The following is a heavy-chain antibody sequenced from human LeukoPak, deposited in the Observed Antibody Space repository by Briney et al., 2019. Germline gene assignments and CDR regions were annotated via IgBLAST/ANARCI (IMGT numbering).Heavy chain of an antibody. CDR1: GGSISSGSYY. D-gene: IGHD2-15*01. CDR2: IYTSGST. V-gene: IGHV4-61*02. J-gene: IGHJ5*02. CDR3: AREGRGYCSGGSCYNWFDP. Sequence: TSQTLSLTCTVSGGSISSGSYYWSWIRQPAGKGLEWIGRIYTSGSTNYNPSLKSRVTISVDTSKNQFSLKLSSVTAADTAVYYCAREGRGYCSGGSCYNWFDPWGQGTLVTVSS.